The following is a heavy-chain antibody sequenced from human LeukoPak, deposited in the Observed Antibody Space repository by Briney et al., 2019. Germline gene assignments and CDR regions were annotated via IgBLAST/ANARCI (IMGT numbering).Heavy chain of an antibody. CDR1: GYTFINNW. J-gene: IGHJ5*02. V-gene: IGHV1-46*01. D-gene: IGHD3-10*01. CDR2: INPTGTTT. CDR3: ARDNSVGDIAWWFDP. Sequence: ASVKVSCKASGYTFINNWMHWVRQAPGQGLEWVGLINPTGTTTLYAQKFQGRVTLTRDMSTSTDYMELRSLKSEDTAVYYCARDNSVGDIAWWFDPWGQGTLVTVSS.